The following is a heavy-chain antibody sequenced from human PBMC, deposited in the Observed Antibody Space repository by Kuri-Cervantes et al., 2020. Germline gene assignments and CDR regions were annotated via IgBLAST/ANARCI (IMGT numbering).Heavy chain of an antibody. D-gene: IGHD6-19*01. V-gene: IGHV1-69*13. J-gene: IGHJ4*02. CDR3: ARGVAGAGTMWLVY. CDR2: IIPIFGTA. Sequence: SVKVSCKASGGTFSSYAISWVRQAPGQGLEWMGGIIPIFGTANYAQKFQGRVTITADESTSTAYMELSSLRSEDTAVYYCARGVAGAGTMWLVYWGQGTLVTSPQ. CDR1: GGTFSSYA.